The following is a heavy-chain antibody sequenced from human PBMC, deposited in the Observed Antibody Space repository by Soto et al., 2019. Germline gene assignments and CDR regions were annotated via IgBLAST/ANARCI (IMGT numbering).Heavy chain of an antibody. CDR3: VRGVGDGSGSYYEADWFDP. D-gene: IGHD3-10*01. CDR2: INPSGGST. V-gene: IGHV1-46*01. CDR1: GYTFTSYY. Sequence: QVQLVQSGAEVKKPGASVKVSCKASGYTFTSYYMHWVRQAPEQGLEWMGIINPSGGSTSYAQKFQGRVTMTRDTSTSTVYMELSSLRSEDTAVYYCVRGVGDGSGSYYEADWFDPWGQGTLVTVSS. J-gene: IGHJ5*02.